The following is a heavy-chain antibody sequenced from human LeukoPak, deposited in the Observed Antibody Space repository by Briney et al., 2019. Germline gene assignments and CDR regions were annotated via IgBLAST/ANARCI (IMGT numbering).Heavy chain of an antibody. CDR2: ISYDGSNK. V-gene: IGHV3-30*01. Sequence: GGSLRLFCAASGFTFSSYAMHWVRQAPGKGLEWVAVISYDGSNKYYADSVKGRFTISRDNSKNTLYLQMNSLRAEDTAVYYCARSFYYYMDVWGKGTTATVSS. J-gene: IGHJ6*03. CDR1: GFTFSSYA. CDR3: ARSFYYYMDV.